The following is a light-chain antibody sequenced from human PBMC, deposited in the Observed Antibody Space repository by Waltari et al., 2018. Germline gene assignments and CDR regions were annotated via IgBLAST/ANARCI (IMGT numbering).Light chain of an antibody. V-gene: IGLV8-61*01. CDR2: NPD. CDR3: ALYMGRGISA. J-gene: IGLJ2*01. CDR1: PGPVSSGHS. Sequence: TVVTQEAAFAVSPGGTVPLPCGLSPGPVSSGHSPTWYQRTPGQAPRTLIYNPDSRSSGVPDRFSGSMVGNKAALTITGAQADDESDYYCALYMGRGISAFGGGTKLTVL.